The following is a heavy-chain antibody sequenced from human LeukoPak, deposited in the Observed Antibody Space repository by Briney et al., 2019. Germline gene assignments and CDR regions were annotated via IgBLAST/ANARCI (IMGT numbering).Heavy chain of an antibody. V-gene: IGHV4-4*02. CDR3: ARYGYFDWLLPSYFDY. CDR1: GGSISSSNW. D-gene: IGHD3-9*01. CDR2: IYHSGST. Sequence: SGTLSLTCAVSGGSISSSNWWSWVRQPPGKGLEWIGEIYHSGSTNYNPSLKSRVTISVDKSKNQFSLKLSSVTAADTAVYYCARYGYFDWLLPSYFDYWGQGTLVTVSS. J-gene: IGHJ4*02.